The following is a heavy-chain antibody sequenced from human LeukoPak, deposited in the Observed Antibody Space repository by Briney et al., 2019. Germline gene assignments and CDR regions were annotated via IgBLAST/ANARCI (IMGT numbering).Heavy chain of an antibody. CDR3: AKTPIGNQPGGDV. CDR2: ISVSAGST. CDR1: GFTFSTYA. D-gene: IGHD1-14*01. J-gene: IGHJ6*04. Sequence: GGSLRLSCAASGFTFSTYAMSWVRQAPGKGLEWVSAISVSAGSTYYADSVKGRFTISRDNSKNTLYLQMNSLRAEDTAVYYCAKTPIGNQPGGDVWGKGTTVTVSS. V-gene: IGHV3-23*01.